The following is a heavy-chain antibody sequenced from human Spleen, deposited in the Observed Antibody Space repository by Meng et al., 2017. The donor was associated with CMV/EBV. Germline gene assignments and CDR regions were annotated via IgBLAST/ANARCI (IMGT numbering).Heavy chain of an antibody. CDR3: ARPLNRQADWGWLDP. J-gene: IGHJ5*02. V-gene: IGHV3-21*01. Sequence: GESLKISCVASGFTFSSYSMNWVRQAPGKGLEWVSSINSRSTYVSYADSVKRRFTISRDNAKNSLYLQMNSLRSEDTAVYYCARPLNRQADWGWLDPWGQGTLVTVSS. CDR2: INSRSTYV. D-gene: IGHD3/OR15-3a*01. CDR1: GFTFSSYS.